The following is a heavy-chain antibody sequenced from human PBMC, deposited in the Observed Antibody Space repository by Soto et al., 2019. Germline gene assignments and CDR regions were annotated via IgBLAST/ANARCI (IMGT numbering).Heavy chain of an antibody. J-gene: IGHJ6*02. CDR1: GFTFDDYG. D-gene: IGHD3-10*01. V-gene: IGHV3-20*04. CDR2: INWNGGST. Sequence: EVQLVESGGGVVRPGGSLRLSCAASGFTFDDYGMSWVRQTPGKGLEWVSGINWNGGSTGYADSVKGRFTISRDNAKNALYLQMNSLSADDTALYYCARYLSVYYASGGRTYGMGVWGQGTTVTVSS. CDR3: ARYLSVYYASGGRTYGMGV.